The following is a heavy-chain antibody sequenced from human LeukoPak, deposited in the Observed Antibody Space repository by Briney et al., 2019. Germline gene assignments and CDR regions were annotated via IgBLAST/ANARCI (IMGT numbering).Heavy chain of an antibody. D-gene: IGHD2-2*01. J-gene: IGHJ4*02. Sequence: PGGSLRLSCTTSGFTFTNYGINWVRQAPGKGLEWVAAIWYDGSKTSYTDSVKGRFTVSRDISMNTVYLQMNGLKAEDTAVYYCARDDCSTTPCYAYWGQGTLVTVSS. CDR1: GFTFTNYG. CDR2: IWYDGSKT. CDR3: ARDDCSTTPCYAY. V-gene: IGHV3-33*01.